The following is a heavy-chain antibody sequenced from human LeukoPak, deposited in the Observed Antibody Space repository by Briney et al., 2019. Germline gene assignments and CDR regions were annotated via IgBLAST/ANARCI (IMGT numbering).Heavy chain of an antibody. CDR3: ASAHFWSGYYHLDC. D-gene: IGHD3-3*02. CDR1: GGSISSYY. CDR2: IYYSGSI. V-gene: IGHV4-59*01. Sequence: SETLSLTCTVSGGSISSYYWSWIRQPPGKGLEWIGYIYYSGSIKYNPSLKSRVTISVDTSKNQFSLKLNSVTAADTAVYYCASAHFWSGYYHLDCWGQGTLVTVSS. J-gene: IGHJ4*02.